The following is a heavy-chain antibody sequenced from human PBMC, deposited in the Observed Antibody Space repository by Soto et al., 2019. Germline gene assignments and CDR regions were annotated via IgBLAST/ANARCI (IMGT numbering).Heavy chain of an antibody. CDR1: GGTFSSYA. CDR3: ARVSYHSYDFWSGPIDY. V-gene: IGHV1-69*13. D-gene: IGHD3-3*01. CDR2: IIPIFGTA. J-gene: IGHJ4*02. Sequence: SVKVSCKASGGTFSSYAISWVRQAPGQGLEWMGGIIPIFGTANYAQKFQGRVTITADESTSTAYMELSSLRSEDTAVYYCARVSYHSYDFWSGPIDYWGQGTLVTVSS.